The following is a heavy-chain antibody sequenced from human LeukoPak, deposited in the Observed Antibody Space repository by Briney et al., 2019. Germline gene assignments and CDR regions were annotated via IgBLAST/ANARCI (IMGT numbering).Heavy chain of an antibody. D-gene: IGHD6-13*01. CDR3: ARLPSGIAGNWFDP. V-gene: IGHV4-39*01. CDR1: GGSISSSRYY. Sequence: PSETLSLTCTVSGGSISSSRYYWGWIRQPPGKGLEWIGSIYYSGSTYYKPSLKSRVTISVDTSKNQFSLKLSSVTAADTAVYYCARLPSGIAGNWFDPWGQGTLVTVSS. CDR2: IYYSGST. J-gene: IGHJ5*02.